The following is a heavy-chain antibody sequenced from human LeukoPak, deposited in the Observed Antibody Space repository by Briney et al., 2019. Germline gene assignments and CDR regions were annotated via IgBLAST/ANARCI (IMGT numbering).Heavy chain of an antibody. J-gene: IGHJ6*02. CDR2: INHNGNVN. Sequence: GSLRLSCAASGFTFSSYSMNWARQAPGKGLEWVASINHNGNVNYYVDSVKGRFTISRDNAKNSLYLQMSNLRAEDTAAYFCARGGGLDVWGQGATVTVSS. D-gene: IGHD3-16*01. CDR1: GFTFSSYS. CDR3: ARGGGLDV. V-gene: IGHV3-7*03.